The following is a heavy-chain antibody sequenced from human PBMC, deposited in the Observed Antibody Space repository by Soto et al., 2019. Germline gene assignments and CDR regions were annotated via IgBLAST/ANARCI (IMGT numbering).Heavy chain of an antibody. CDR3: ARDHSSQTYYYSGMDV. J-gene: IGHJ6*02. V-gene: IGHV4-31*03. CDR2: IYYSGST. D-gene: IGHD6-13*01. CDR1: GGSISSGGYY. Sequence: PSETLSLTCTVSGGSISSGGYYWSWIRQHPGKGLEWIGYIYYSGSTYYNPSLKSRVTISVDTSKNQFSLKLSSVTAADTAVYYCARDHSSQTYYYSGMDVWGQGTTVTVSS.